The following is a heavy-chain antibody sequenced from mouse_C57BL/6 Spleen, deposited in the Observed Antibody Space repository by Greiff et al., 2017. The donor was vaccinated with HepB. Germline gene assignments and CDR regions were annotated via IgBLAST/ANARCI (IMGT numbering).Heavy chain of an antibody. V-gene: IGHV1-82*01. CDR2: IYPGDGDT. Sequence: VQLQQSGPELVKPGASVKISCKASGYAFSSSWMNWVKQRPGKGLEWIGRIYPGDGDTNYNGKFTGKATLTADKSSSTAYMQLSSLTSEDSAVYFGAGGAGTSWFAYWGQGTLVTVSA. J-gene: IGHJ3*01. CDR1: GYAFSSSW. CDR3: AGGAGTSWFAY. D-gene: IGHD3-3*01.